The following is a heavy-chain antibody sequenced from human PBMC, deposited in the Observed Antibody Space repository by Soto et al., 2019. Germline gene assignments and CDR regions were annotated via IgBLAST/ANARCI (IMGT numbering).Heavy chain of an antibody. CDR3: ARGLDYDRSGYYLDF. Sequence: QVQLVESGGGVVQPGRSLRLSCAASGFTFSTYGMHWVRQAPGKGLEWVAFIQYHGINKDYADSVKGRFTISRDNSRNTLYLQMNSLRAEDTAVYYCARGLDYDRSGYYLDFWGQVALVTVSS. J-gene: IGHJ4*02. D-gene: IGHD3-22*01. V-gene: IGHV3-33*05. CDR2: IQYHGINK. CDR1: GFTFSTYG.